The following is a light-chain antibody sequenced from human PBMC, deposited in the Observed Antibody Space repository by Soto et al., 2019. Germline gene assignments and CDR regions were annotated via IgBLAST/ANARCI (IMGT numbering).Light chain of an antibody. CDR2: DAS. V-gene: IGKV3-11*01. J-gene: IGKJ5*01. CDR3: QQGGNWPLA. Sequence: EILLTQSPSTLSLSPGEGVTLSCSASQSVISDLAWYQQKPGHAPRLLIYDASSRASGIPARFSGSGSGTEFTLTISSLGPGDFAVYYCQQGGNWPLAFGQGTRLE. CDR1: QSVISD.